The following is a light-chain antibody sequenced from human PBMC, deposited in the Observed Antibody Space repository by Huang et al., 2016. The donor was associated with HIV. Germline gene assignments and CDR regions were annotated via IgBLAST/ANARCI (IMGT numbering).Light chain of an antibody. CDR2: GTS. Sequence: DIQMTQSPSSLSASVGDTVIITCRASQNISKYLNWYQQVPGRAPKLLIYGTSNLQRGVSLMRFSGRSSGTYFTLTITSLQPEDAATYFCQQSYGIPRTFGLGT. V-gene: IGKV1-39*01. CDR1: QNISKY. CDR3: QQSYGIPRT. J-gene: IGKJ2*01.